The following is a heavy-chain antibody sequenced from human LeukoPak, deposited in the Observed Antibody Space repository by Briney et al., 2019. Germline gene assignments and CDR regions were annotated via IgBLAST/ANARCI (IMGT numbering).Heavy chain of an antibody. D-gene: IGHD3-10*01. J-gene: IGHJ4*02. CDR3: AREIGQFDY. CDR1: GFTLNTFA. Sequence: GGSLRLSCAASGFTLNTFAMTWVRQAPGKGLEWVSVISGIGDTSYYADSVRGRFTIFRDNSKNTLFLQMNSLRAEDTAVYYCAREIGQFDYWGQGTLVTVSS. CDR2: ISGIGDTS. V-gene: IGHV3-23*01.